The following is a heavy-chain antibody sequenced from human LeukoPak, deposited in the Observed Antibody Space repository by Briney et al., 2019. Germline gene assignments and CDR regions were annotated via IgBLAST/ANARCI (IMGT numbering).Heavy chain of an antibody. CDR3: ARVVVATIRNYYYGMDV. Sequence: ASVKVSCKASGGTFSSYAISWVRQAPGQGLEWMGRIIPILGIANYARKFQGRVTITADKSTSTAYMELSSLRSEDTAVYYCARVVVATIRNYYYGMDVWGQGTTVTVSS. CDR2: IIPILGIA. J-gene: IGHJ6*02. V-gene: IGHV1-69*04. CDR1: GGTFSSYA. D-gene: IGHD5-12*01.